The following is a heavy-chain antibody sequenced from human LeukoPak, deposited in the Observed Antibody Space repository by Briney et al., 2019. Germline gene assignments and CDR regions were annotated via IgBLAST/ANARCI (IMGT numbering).Heavy chain of an antibody. V-gene: IGHV3-33*08. CDR3: ARDRTGLMVRGDGPVDY. CDR1: GFTFSSYE. J-gene: IGHJ4*02. D-gene: IGHD3-10*01. CDR2: IWYDGSNK. Sequence: PGGSLRLSCAASGFTFSSYEMNWVRQAPGKGLEWVAVIWYDGSNKYYADSVKGRFTISRDNSKNTLYLQMNSLRAEDTAVYYCARDRTGLMVRGDGPVDYWGRGTLVTVSS.